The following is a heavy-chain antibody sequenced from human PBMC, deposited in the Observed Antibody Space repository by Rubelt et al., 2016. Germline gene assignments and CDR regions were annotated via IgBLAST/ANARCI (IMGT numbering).Heavy chain of an antibody. J-gene: IGHJ4*02. CDR1: GGSFSGYY. Sequence: QVQLQQWGAGLLKPSETLSLTCAVYGGSFSGYYWSWIRQPPGKGLEWIGEINHSGSTNYNPSLRSRVTISVETAKNQVCLKRSSVTAADTAVYYCAKVKDLWSGRNFDYWGQGTLVTVSS. CDR2: INHSGST. D-gene: IGHD3-3*01. CDR3: AKVKDLWSGRNFDY. V-gene: IGHV4-34*01.